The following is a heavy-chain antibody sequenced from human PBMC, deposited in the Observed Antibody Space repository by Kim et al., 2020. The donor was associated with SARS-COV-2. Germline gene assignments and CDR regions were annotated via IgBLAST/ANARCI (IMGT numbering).Heavy chain of an antibody. V-gene: IGHV1-3*01. CDR2: AGNGNT. Sequence: AGNGNTKYSPKFQGRVTITRDTSTNTAYMEVSSLGSEDTAVYYCARGPGFWGQGTLVTVSS. J-gene: IGHJ4*02. CDR3: ARGPGF.